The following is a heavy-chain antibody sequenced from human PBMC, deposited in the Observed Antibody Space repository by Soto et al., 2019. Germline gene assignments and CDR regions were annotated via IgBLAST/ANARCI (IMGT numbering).Heavy chain of an antibody. J-gene: IGHJ4*02. D-gene: IGHD1-26*01. CDR2: IYNSGST. Sequence: SETLSLTCTVSGGSISNYYWSWIRQPAGKGLEWIGRIYNSGSTKYNPSLKSRVTMPDDTSKNQFSLNLISVTAADTAVYYCARSGGSFNLDYWGLGTLVTVSS. CDR1: GGSISNYY. V-gene: IGHV4-4*07. CDR3: ARSGGSFNLDY.